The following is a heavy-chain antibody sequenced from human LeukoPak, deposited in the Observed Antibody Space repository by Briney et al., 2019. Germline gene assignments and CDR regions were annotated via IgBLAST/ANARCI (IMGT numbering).Heavy chain of an antibody. J-gene: IGHJ4*02. Sequence: PSETLSLTCTVSGGSISSYYWSWIRQPPGKGLEWIGYIYYSGSTNYNPSLKSRVTISVDTSKNQFSLKLSSVTAADTAVYYCARHSSPGYSSSWYDYWGQGTLVTVSS. V-gene: IGHV4-59*08. CDR3: ARHSSPGYSSSWYDY. CDR2: IYYSGST. CDR1: GGSISSYY. D-gene: IGHD6-13*01.